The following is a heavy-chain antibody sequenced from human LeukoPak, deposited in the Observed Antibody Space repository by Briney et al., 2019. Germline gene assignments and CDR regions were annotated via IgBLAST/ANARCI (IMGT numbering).Heavy chain of an antibody. CDR1: GGSISSGGYY. Sequence: PQTLSLTCTVSGGSISSGGYYWSWIRQHPGKGLEWIGYIYYSGSTYYNPSLKSRVTISVDTSKNQFSLKLSSVTAADTAVYYCARVRSGWYFDYWGQGTLVTVSS. V-gene: IGHV4-31*03. CDR2: IYYSGST. CDR3: ARVRSGWYFDY. J-gene: IGHJ4*02. D-gene: IGHD6-19*01.